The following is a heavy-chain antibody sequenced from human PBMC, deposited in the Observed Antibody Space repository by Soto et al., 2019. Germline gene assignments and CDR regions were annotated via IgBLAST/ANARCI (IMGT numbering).Heavy chain of an antibody. V-gene: IGHV3-48*01. D-gene: IGHD5-12*01. CDR3: ARDGDGATIYYYYYYMDV. CDR2: ISSSSSTI. J-gene: IGHJ6*03. CDR1: GFTFSSYS. Sequence: PGGSLRLSCAASGFTFSSYSMNWVRQAPGKGLEWVSYISSSSSTIYYADSVKGRFTISRDNAKNSLYLQMNSLRAEDTAVYYCARDGDGATIYYYYYYMDVWGKGTTVTVSS.